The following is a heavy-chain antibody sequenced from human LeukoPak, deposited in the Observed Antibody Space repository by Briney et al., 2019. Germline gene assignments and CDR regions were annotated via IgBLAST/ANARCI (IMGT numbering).Heavy chain of an antibody. CDR2: ISSFNGNT. CDR3: ARVSSGSWFDP. Sequence: GASVKVSCKASGYTFTSYAMHWVRQAPGQRLEWMGWISSFNGNTNYAQNFQGRVTMTTDTSTSTAYMEVRSLRSDDTAVYYCARVSSGSWFDPWGQGTLVTVSS. V-gene: IGHV1-3*01. CDR1: GYTFTSYA. J-gene: IGHJ5*02. D-gene: IGHD6-19*01.